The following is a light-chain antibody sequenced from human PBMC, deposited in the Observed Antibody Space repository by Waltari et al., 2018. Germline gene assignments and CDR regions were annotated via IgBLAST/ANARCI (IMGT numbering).Light chain of an antibody. V-gene: IGLV2-11*01. CDR2: DVS. CDR1: SSDVGGYNY. Sequence: QSALTQPRSVSGSPGPSVTISCTGTSSDVGGYNYVSWYQPHPGKAPKLMIYDVSKRPSGVPDRFSGSKSGNTASLTISGLQAEDEADYYCCSYAGSYTPWVFGGGTKLTVL. J-gene: IGLJ3*02. CDR3: CSYAGSYTPWV.